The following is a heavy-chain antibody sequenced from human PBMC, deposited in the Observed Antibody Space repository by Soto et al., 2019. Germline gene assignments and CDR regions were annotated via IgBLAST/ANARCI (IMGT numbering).Heavy chain of an antibody. Sequence: SVKVSCTASGGTISRYAISWVRQAPGQGLEWMGGIIPIFGTANYAQKFQGRVTITADKSTSTAYMELSSLRSEDTAVYYCERGLSRAPWGAYSCYGLDGWAQGTTVPVS. CDR2: IIPIFGTA. CDR1: GGTISRYA. J-gene: IGHJ6*02. D-gene: IGHD3-16*01. CDR3: ERGLSRAPWGAYSCYGLDG. V-gene: IGHV1-69*06.